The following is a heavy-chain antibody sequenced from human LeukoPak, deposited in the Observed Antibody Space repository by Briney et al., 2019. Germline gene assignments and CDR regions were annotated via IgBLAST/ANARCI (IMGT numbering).Heavy chain of an antibody. CDR2: IYYSGST. Sequence: SQTLYLTCTVSGGSISSGDYYWSWIRQPPGKGLEWIGYIYYSGSTYYNPSLKSRVTISVDTSKNQFSLKLSSVTAADTAVYYCARDPGDYYGSGSFDYWGQGTLVTVSS. CDR3: ARDPGDYYGSGSFDY. D-gene: IGHD3-10*01. CDR1: GGSISSGDYY. V-gene: IGHV4-30-4*01. J-gene: IGHJ4*02.